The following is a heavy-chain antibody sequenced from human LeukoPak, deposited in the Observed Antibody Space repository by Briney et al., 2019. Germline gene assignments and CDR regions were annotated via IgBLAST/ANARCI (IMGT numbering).Heavy chain of an antibody. CDR2: IYPGDSDT. CDR1: GYSFTSYW. CDR3: ARGMSNDILTGFDAFDI. D-gene: IGHD3-9*01. V-gene: IGHV5-51*01. Sequence: PGESLKISRKGSGYSFTSYWIGWVRQMPGKGLEWMGIIYPGDSDTRYSPSFQGQVTISADKSISTAYLQWSSLKASDTAMYYCARGMSNDILTGFDAFDIWGQGTMVTVSS. J-gene: IGHJ3*02.